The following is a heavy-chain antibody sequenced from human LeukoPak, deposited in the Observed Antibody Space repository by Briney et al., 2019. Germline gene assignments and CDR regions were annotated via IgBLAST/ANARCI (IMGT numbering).Heavy chain of an antibody. Sequence: SETLSLTCTVSGGSVSNGSYYWSWIRQPPGKGLEWIGYIYYSGSTNYNPSLKSRVTISVDTSKNQFSLKLSSVTAADTAVYYCARGGYSSSSWGQGTLVTVSS. D-gene: IGHD6-6*01. CDR1: GGSVSNGSYY. CDR3: ARGGYSSSS. CDR2: IYYSGST. J-gene: IGHJ4*02. V-gene: IGHV4-61*01.